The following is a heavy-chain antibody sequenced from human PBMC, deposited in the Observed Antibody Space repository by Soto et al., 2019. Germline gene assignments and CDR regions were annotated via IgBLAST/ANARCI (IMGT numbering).Heavy chain of an antibody. CDR1: CGSIISGGYY. J-gene: IGHJ4*02. CDR2: IYYSGST. CDR3: ARSFGYYYDSSGYYFTDY. V-gene: IGHV4-31*03. Sequence: PSETLSLTCTFSCGSIISGGYYWSWIRQHPGKGLEWIGYIYYSGSTYYNPSLKSRVTISVDTSKNQFSLKLSSVTAADTAVYYCARSFGYYYDSSGYYFTDYWGQGTLVTVS. D-gene: IGHD3-22*01.